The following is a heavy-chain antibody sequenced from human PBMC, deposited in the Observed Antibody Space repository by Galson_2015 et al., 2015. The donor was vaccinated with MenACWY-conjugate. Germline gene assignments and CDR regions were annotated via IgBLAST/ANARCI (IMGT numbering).Heavy chain of an antibody. D-gene: IGHD3-22*01. J-gene: IGHJ4*02. CDR3: ASDYYDSHFDY. CDR1: GFGFSNYA. CDR2: IGSSGTPI. V-gene: IGHV3-48*03. Sequence: SLRLCCAASGFGFSNYAMNWVRQAPGKGLEWVSYIGSSGTPIYYADSLKGRFTISRDNAKNSLYLQMNSLGAEDTAVYYCASDYYDSHFDYWGQGTLVTVSS.